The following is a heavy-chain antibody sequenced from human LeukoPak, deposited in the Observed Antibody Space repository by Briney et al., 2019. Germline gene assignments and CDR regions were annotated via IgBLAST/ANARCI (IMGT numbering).Heavy chain of an antibody. V-gene: IGHV1-46*01. CDR1: GYXFTSYY. CDR3: ARAYGSGSYTLLFFDY. CDR2: INPSGGST. Sequence: ASVKVSCKASGYXFTSYYMHWVRQAPGQGLEWMGIINPSGGSTSYAQKFQGRVTMTRDTSTSTVYMELSSLRSEDTAVYYCARAYGSGSYTLLFFDYWGQGTLVTVSS. J-gene: IGHJ4*02. D-gene: IGHD3-10*01.